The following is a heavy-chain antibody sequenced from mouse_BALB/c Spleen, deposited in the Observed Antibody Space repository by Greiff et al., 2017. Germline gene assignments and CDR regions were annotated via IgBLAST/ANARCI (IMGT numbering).Heavy chain of an antibody. CDR2: IAPGSGST. D-gene: IGHD3-3*01. CDR3: ARGDAWFAY. Sequence: DLVKPGASVKLSCKASGYTFTSYWINWIKQRPGQGLEWIGRIAPGSGSTYYNEMFKGKATLTVDTSSSTAYIQLSSLSSEDSAVYFCARGDAWFAYWGQGTLVTVSA. CDR1: GYTFTSYW. J-gene: IGHJ3*01. V-gene: IGHV1S41*01.